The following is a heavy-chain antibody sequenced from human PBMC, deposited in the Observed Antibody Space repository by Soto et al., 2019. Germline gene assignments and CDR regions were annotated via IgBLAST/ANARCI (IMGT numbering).Heavy chain of an antibody. D-gene: IGHD4-17*01. CDR1: GGTFSSYA. CDR3: ARGWVIDYGGNSDGPSQH. V-gene: IGHV1-69*01. Sequence: QVQLVQSGAEVKKPGSSVKVSCKASGGTFSSYAISWVRQAPGQGLEWMGGIIPIFGTANYAQKFQGRVTITAEDSTCTAYMKLSSVRAEDTAVYYCARGWVIDYGGNSDGPSQHWVLGSLVTVS. CDR2: IIPIFGTA. J-gene: IGHJ1*01.